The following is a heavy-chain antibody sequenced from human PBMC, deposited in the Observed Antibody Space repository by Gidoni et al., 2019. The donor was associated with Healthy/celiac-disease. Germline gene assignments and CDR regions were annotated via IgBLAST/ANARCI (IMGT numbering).Heavy chain of an antibody. D-gene: IGHD4-17*01. J-gene: IGHJ4*02. V-gene: IGHV1-2*02. CDR2: INPNSGGT. CDR3: ARGGDYEDY. Sequence: QVQLVQSGAAVTKPGASVKVSCKASGYTFTGYYMHWVRQGPGQGHEWMVWINPNSGGTNYAQKFQRRVTMTRDTSISTAYRELSRLKSGDTAVYYCARGGDYEDYWGQGTLVTVSS. CDR1: GYTFTGYY.